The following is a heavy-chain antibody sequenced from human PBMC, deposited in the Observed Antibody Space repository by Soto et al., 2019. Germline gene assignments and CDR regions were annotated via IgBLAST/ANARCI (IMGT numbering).Heavy chain of an antibody. CDR3: ARDLTGTTLPY. J-gene: IGHJ4*02. CDR1: GGSISSGGYY. CDR2: IYYSGST. Sequence: QVQLQESGPGLVKPSQTLSLTCTVSGGSISSGGYYWSWIRQHPGKGLEWIGYIYYSGSTYYNPSLKGRFTLSVDPSKNLFSRKLSFVTAADTAVYYCARDLTGTTLPYWGQGTLVTVSS. V-gene: IGHV4-31*03. D-gene: IGHD1-7*01.